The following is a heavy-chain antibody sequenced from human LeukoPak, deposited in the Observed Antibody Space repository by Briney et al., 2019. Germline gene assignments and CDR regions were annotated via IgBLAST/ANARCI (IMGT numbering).Heavy chain of an antibody. D-gene: IGHD3-10*01. CDR2: INPNSGGT. CDR1: GYTFTGYY. J-gene: IGHJ6*03. V-gene: IGHV1-2*02. Sequence: GASVKVSCKASGYTFTGYYMHWGPQAPGQGLGCMGWINPNSGGTNYAQKFQGRVTMTRDTSMSTAYMELSRLRSDDTAVYYCARDVLAMVRGVTNMDVWGKGTTVTVPS. CDR3: ARDVLAMVRGVTNMDV.